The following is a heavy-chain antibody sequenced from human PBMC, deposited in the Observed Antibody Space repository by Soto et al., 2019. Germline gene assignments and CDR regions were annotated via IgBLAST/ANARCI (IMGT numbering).Heavy chain of an antibody. CDR2: LYYSGVT. V-gene: IGHV4-31*03. J-gene: IGHJ4*02. Sequence: QVQLQESGPGLVKPSQTLSLTCTVSGGSISSGGYYWSWIRQDPGKGLEWIGYLYYSGVTYYNPSLKSRFTISVDASKNQFSLKLNSVTAADTAVYYCARVGRNYDSGVWGGYFEYWGQGTLVTVTS. D-gene: IGHD3-22*01. CDR3: ARVGRNYDSGVWGGYFEY. CDR1: GGSISSGGYY.